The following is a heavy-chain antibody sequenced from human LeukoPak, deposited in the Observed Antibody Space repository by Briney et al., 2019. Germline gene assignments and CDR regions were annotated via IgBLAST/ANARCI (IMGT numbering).Heavy chain of an antibody. J-gene: IGHJ5*02. CDR3: ARAGFGILTGSTERFDP. CDR1: GDSITSGIYY. CDR2: IYHTGST. D-gene: IGHD3-9*01. V-gene: IGHV4-31*03. Sequence: SETLSLTCSVSGDSITSGIYYWTWIRQHPGKGLEWIGYIYHTGSTYFNPSLQSRLTISLDTSKNQFSLKLTSVSAADTAIYYCARAGFGILTGSTERFDPWGQGTLVTVSS.